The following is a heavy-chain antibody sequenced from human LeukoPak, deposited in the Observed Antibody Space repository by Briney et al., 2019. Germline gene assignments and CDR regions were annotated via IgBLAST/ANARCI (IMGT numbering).Heavy chain of an antibody. CDR2: IYYSGST. CDR3: ASGGFLRELDY. V-gene: IGHV4-59*02. CDR1: GGSVSSYY. J-gene: IGHJ4*02. Sequence: PSETLSLTCTVSGGSVSSYYWSWIRQPPGKGLEWIGYIYYSGSTNYNPSLKSRVTISVDTSKNQFSLKLSSVTAADTAVYYCASGGFLRELDYWGQGTLVTVSS. D-gene: IGHD1-26*01.